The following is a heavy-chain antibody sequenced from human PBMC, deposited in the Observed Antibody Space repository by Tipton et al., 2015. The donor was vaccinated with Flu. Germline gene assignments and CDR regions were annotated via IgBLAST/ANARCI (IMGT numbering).Heavy chain of an antibody. CDR2: INHLGGT. CDR3: ARLASFSGWSDY. Sequence: TLSLTCAVYGGSFSGYYWSWVRQPPGKGLEWIGEINHLGGTNYNASLKRRVTMSVDTSKKQFSPRLSSVTAADTAVYYCARLASFSGWSDYWGQGALVTVSS. D-gene: IGHD6-19*01. V-gene: IGHV4-34*01. CDR1: GGSFSGYY. J-gene: IGHJ4*02.